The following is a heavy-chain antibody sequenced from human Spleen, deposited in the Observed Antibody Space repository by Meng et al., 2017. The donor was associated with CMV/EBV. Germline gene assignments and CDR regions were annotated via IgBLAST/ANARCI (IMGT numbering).Heavy chain of an antibody. CDR1: RGSITITNYH. CDR3: ARTTGTTGTFSFDN. J-gene: IGHJ4*02. V-gene: IGHV4-39*07. CDR2: VYYSGRT. Sequence: SETLSLTCSVSRGSITITNYHWGWFRQPPGEGLEWIGNVYYSGRTHYNPSLKSRVTISVDTSKNQFFLNLSSVTAADTAMYYCARTTGTTGTFSFDNWGQGTLVTVSS. D-gene: IGHD1-1*01.